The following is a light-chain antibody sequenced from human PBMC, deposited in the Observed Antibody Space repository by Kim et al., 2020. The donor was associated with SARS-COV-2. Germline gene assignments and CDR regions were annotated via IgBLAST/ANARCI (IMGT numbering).Light chain of an antibody. J-gene: IGLJ1*01. CDR3: ASYTTSGTFV. V-gene: IGLV2-14*03. Sequence: QSALTQPASVSGSPGQSIAISCTGTSSDSGGYDYVSWYQQHPGKAPKFMIYDVSTRPSGVSNRFSGSKSGNTASLTISGLQAEDEADYYCASYTTSGTFVFGTGTKVTVL. CDR2: DVS. CDR1: SSDSGGYDY.